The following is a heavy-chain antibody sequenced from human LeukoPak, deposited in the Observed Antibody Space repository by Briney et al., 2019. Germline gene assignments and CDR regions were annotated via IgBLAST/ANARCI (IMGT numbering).Heavy chain of an antibody. Sequence: ASVKVSCKASGDTFKKYAIYWVRQAPGQGLEWLGGIIPVFGTPNYAQKFQGRVTISTDESTTTGYMQLSSLKSEDTAVYYCARSPAYCSGSTCYGHNWFDPWGQGTLVTVSS. CDR1: GDTFKKYA. CDR3: ARSPAYCSGSTCYGHNWFDP. D-gene: IGHD2-15*01. CDR2: IIPVFGTP. V-gene: IGHV1-69*05. J-gene: IGHJ5*02.